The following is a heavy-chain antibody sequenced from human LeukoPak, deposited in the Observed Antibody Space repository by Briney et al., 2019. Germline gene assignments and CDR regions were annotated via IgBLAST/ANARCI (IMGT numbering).Heavy chain of an antibody. V-gene: IGHV1-69*06. J-gene: IGHJ6*03. CDR3: ARASLVRGVEDYYYYYMDV. CDR1: GGTFSSYA. Sequence: SVKVSCKASGGTFSSYAISWVRQAPGQGLEWMGGIIPIFGTANYAQKFQGRVTITADKSTSTAYMELSSLRSEDTAVYYCARASLVRGVEDYYYYYMDVWGKGTTVTISS. CDR2: IIPIFGTA. D-gene: IGHD3-10*02.